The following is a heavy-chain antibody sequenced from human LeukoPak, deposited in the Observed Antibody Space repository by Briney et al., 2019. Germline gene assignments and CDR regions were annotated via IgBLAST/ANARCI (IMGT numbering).Heavy chain of an antibody. D-gene: IGHD3-22*01. CDR3: ASLDSSGYYYVNY. J-gene: IGHJ4*02. CDR2: IYHNGST. V-gene: IGHV4-4*02. Sequence: PSETLSLTCAVSGGSISSSNWWSWVRQPPGKGLEWIGEIYHNGSTNYNPSLKSRVTISVDKSKNQFSLKLSSVTAADTAVYYCASLDSSGYYYVNYWGQGTLVTVSS. CDR1: GGSISSSNW.